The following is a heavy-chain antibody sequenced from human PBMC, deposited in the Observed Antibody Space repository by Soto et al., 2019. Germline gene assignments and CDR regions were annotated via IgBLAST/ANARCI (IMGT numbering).Heavy chain of an antibody. Sequence: QVQLVESGGGVVQPGRSLRLSCAASGFTFSSYGMHWVRQAPGKGLEWVAVIWYDGSNKYYADSVKGRFTISRDNSKNTLDLQRNSLRAEDTAVYYCARGGKSRGGIVVVPAAIMPPDYWGQGTLVTVSS. D-gene: IGHD2-2*01. J-gene: IGHJ4*02. CDR2: IWYDGSNK. CDR1: GFTFSSYG. V-gene: IGHV3-33*01. CDR3: ARGGKSRGGIVVVPAAIMPPDY.